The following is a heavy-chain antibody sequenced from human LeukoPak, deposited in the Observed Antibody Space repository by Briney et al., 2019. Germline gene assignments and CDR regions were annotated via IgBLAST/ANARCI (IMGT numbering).Heavy chain of an antibody. D-gene: IGHD2-2*01. Sequence: GGSLRLSCAASGFTFSSYWMSWVRQAPGKGLEWVANIKQDGSEKYYVDSVKGRFTISRDNAKNSLYLQMNSLRAEDTAVYYCARSQPAAITELDYWGQGTLVTVSS. V-gene: IGHV3-7*01. CDR1: GFTFSSYW. CDR3: ARSQPAAITELDY. J-gene: IGHJ4*02. CDR2: IKQDGSEK.